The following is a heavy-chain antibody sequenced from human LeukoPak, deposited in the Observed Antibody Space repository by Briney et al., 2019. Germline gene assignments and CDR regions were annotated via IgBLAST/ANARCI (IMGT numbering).Heavy chain of an antibody. V-gene: IGHV3-7*01. J-gene: IGHJ4*02. CDR1: GFTFSHFW. CDR3: ARGPLIAAAGTW. D-gene: IGHD6-13*01. CDR2: IKKTGSET. Sequence: GGSLRLSCEASGFTFSHFWMSWVRQAPGKGLEWVAYIKKTGSETYYVDSVKGRFTITRDNTRNSLFLQMYSLRAEDTAVYFCARGPLIAAAGTWWGQGTLVTVSS.